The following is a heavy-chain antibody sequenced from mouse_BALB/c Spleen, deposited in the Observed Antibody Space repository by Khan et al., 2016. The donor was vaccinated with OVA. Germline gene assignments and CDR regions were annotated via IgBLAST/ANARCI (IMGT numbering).Heavy chain of an antibody. Sequence: EVQLVESGGDLVKPGGSLKLSCAASGFTFSSYSMSWVRQTPDKRLEWVASISSGGDYTYYPDIVKGGFTISRDNAKNTLYLEMSSLKSEDTAMYYCASHLTGSFAYWGQGTLVTVSA. J-gene: IGHJ3*01. CDR3: ASHLTGSFAY. D-gene: IGHD4-1*01. CDR1: GFTFSSYS. V-gene: IGHV5-6*01. CDR2: ISSGGDYT.